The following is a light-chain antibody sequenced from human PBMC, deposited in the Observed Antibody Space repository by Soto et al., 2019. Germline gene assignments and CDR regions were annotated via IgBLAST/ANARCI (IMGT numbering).Light chain of an antibody. J-gene: IGKJ5*01. CDR2: VAS. CDR3: QQSHSSPYT. Sequence: DIQMTQSPSSLSASVGDRVTITCRASRSFNFYLIWYLQKPGKAPKLLIYVASNLQIGVSSRFSGVGFGTHFTLTISSLQPEDFATYHCQQSHSSPYTFGQGTRLEIK. CDR1: RSFNFY. V-gene: IGKV1-39*01.